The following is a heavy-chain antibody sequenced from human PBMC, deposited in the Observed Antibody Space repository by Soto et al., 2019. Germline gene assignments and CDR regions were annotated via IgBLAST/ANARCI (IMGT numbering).Heavy chain of an antibody. V-gene: IGHV4-59*01. D-gene: IGHD2-21*02. J-gene: IGHJ6*02. CDR2: MYNTGST. CDR3: ARDLWGYCGTDCYPLDV. Sequence: SETLFLTCTVSGGSISGSNWSWIRKPTGKGLEWIGYMYNTGSTVYNPSFKSRVTISVDTSKNQFSLKLNSVTAADTAVYYCARDLWGYCGTDCYPLDVWGQGTTVTVS. CDR1: GGSISGSN.